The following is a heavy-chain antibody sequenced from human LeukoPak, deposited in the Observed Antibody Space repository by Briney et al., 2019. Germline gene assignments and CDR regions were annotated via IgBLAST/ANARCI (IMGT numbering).Heavy chain of an antibody. CDR3: ARGPGAFDI. CDR2: INSDGSST. CDR1: GFMFSSYW. J-gene: IGHJ3*02. V-gene: IGHV3-74*01. D-gene: IGHD2-2*01. Sequence: PGGSLRLSCVASGFMFSSYWMNWVRQAPGKGLVWVSRINSDGSSTSYADSVKGRFTISRDNAKNTLFLQMNSLRAEDTAVYYCARGPGAFDISGQGTMVTVSS.